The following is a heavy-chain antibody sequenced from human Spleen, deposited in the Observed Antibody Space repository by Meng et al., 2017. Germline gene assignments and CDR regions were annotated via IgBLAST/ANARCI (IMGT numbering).Heavy chain of an antibody. CDR3: AKGTNYYGYADY. CDR2: ISWNSGSI. CDR1: GFTFDDYA. J-gene: IGHJ4*02. V-gene: IGHV3-9*01. D-gene: IGHD3-10*01. Sequence: GGSLRLSCAASGFTFDDYAMHWVRQAPGKGLEWVSGISWNSGSIGYADSVKGRFTITRDNAKNSLYLQMNSLRAEDTALYYCAKGTNYYGYADYWGQGTLVTVSS.